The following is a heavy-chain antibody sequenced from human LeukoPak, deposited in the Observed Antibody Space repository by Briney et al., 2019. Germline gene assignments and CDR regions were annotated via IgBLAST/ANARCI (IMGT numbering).Heavy chain of an antibody. J-gene: IGHJ4*02. CDR1: GYTFSGYY. D-gene: IGHD3-22*01. CDR3: ARDFTAGSGYYYVLDY. CDR2: INPNSGGT. V-gene: IGHV1-2*02. Sequence: ASVKVSCKASGYTFSGYYIHWVRQAPGQGLEWMGWINPNSGGTNYAQKFQGRVTMTRDTSISTAYMELSRLRSDDTAVYYCARDFTAGSGYYYVLDYWGQGILVTVSS.